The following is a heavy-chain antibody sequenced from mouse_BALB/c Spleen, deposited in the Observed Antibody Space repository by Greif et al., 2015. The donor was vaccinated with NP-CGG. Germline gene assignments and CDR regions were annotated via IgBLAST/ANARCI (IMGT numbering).Heavy chain of an antibody. CDR2: ISDGGSYT. V-gene: IGHV5-4*02. CDR3: ASAPYGYYVYAMDY. D-gene: IGHD2-3*01. Sequence: EAMLVESGGGLVKPGGSLKLSCAASGFTFSDYYMYWVRQTPEKRLEWVATISDGGSYTYYPDSVKGRFTTSRDNAKNNLYLQMSSLKSEDTAMYYCASAPYGYYVYAMDYWGQGTSVTVSS. J-gene: IGHJ4*01. CDR1: GFTFSDYY.